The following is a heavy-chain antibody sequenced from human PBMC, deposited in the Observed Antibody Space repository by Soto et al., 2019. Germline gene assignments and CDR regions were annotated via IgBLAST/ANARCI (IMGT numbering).Heavy chain of an antibody. D-gene: IGHD3-10*01. CDR3: AKDIRATYYYGSGSYSHYYYGMDV. CDR1: GFTFSSYG. Sequence: QVQLVESGGGVVQPGRSLRLSCAASGFTFSSYGMHWVRQAPGKGLEWVAVISYDGSNKYYADSVKGRFTISRDNSKNTLYLQMNSLRAEDTAVYYCAKDIRATYYYGSGSYSHYYYGMDVWGQGTTVTVSS. V-gene: IGHV3-30*18. CDR2: ISYDGSNK. J-gene: IGHJ6*02.